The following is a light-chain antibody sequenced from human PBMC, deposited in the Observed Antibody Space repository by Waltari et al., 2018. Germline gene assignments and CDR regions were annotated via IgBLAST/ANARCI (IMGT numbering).Light chain of an antibody. CDR3: QKYDRLPAT. J-gene: IGKJ1*01. CDR1: QSVSRF. Sequence: EIVLTQSPGTLSLSPGERGTLSCRASQSVSRFLAWYQQKPGQAPSVLIYGASTRATGIPDRFSGSGSGTDFSLTISRLEPEDFAVYYCQKYDRLPATFGQGTKVEIK. V-gene: IGKV3-20*01. CDR2: GAS.